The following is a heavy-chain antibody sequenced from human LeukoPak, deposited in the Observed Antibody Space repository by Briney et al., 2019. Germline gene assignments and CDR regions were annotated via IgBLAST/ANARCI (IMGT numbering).Heavy chain of an antibody. CDR3: ATASNSGSYYPPFDY. Sequence: ASVKVSCKVSGYILTELSMHWVRQAPGKGLEWMGGFDPEDGETIYAQKFQGRVTMTEDTSTDTAYMELSSLRSEDTAVYYCATASNSGSYYPPFDYWGQGTLVTVSS. D-gene: IGHD1-26*01. CDR1: GYILTELS. CDR2: FDPEDGET. J-gene: IGHJ4*02. V-gene: IGHV1-24*01.